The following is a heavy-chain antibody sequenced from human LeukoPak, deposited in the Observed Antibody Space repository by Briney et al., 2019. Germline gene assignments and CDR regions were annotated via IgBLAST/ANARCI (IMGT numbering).Heavy chain of an antibody. CDR1: GFTFSSYA. CDR3: ARESGIAAALDL. J-gene: IGHJ5*02. D-gene: IGHD6-13*01. V-gene: IGHV3-30-3*01. Sequence: GGSLRLSCAASGFTFSSYAMHWVRQAPGKGLEWVAVISYDGSNKYYADSVKGRFTISRDNAKNTLYLQMNSLRAEDTAVYYCARESGIAAALDLWGQGTLVTVSS. CDR2: ISYDGSNK.